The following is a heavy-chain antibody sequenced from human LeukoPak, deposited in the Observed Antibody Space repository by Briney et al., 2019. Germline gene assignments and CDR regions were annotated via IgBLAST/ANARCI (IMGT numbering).Heavy chain of an antibody. J-gene: IGHJ5*02. Sequence: GGSLRLSCAASGFTISGYGMHWVRQAQGKGLEWVAFIRYDGNNKYYADSVKGRFTISRDNSKNTLYLQMNSLRAEDTAVYYCAKDSSSWFLNWFDPWGQGTLVTVSS. CDR2: IRYDGNNK. D-gene: IGHD6-13*01. V-gene: IGHV3-30*02. CDR1: GFTISGYG. CDR3: AKDSSSWFLNWFDP.